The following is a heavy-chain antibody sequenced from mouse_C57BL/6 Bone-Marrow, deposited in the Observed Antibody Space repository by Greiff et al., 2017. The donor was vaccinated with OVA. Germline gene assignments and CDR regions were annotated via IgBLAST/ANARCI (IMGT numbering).Heavy chain of an antibody. D-gene: IGHD1-1*01. V-gene: IGHV5-17*01. CDR2: ISSGSSTI. Sequence: EVQVVESGGGLVKPGGSLKLSCAASGFTFSDYGMHWVRQAPEKGLEWVAYISSGSSTIYYADTVKGRFTISRDNAKNTLFLQMSSLKSEDTAMYYCARRLDYGSSYDYFDYWGQGTTLTVSA. CDR3: ARRLDYGSSYDYFDY. J-gene: IGHJ2*01. CDR1: GFTFSDYG.